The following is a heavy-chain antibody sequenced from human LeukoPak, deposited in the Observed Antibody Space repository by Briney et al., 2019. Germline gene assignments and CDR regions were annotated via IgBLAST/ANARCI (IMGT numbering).Heavy chain of an antibody. CDR2: IYYSGST. D-gene: IGHD6-6*01. CDR1: GGSISSSSYY. J-gene: IGHJ5*02. V-gene: IGHV4-39*01. Sequence: SETLSLTCTVSGGSISSSSYYWGWIRQPPGKGLEWIGSIYYSGSTYYNPSLKSRVTISVDTSKNQFSLKLSSVTAADTAVYYCVSNSSSSPWFDPWGQGTLVTVSS. CDR3: VSNSSSSPWFDP.